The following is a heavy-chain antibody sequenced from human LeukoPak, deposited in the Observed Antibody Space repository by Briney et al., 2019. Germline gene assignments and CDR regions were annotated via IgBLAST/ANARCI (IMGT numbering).Heavy chain of an antibody. D-gene: IGHD6-6*01. J-gene: IGHJ5*02. CDR3: ARDWGLAARIDWFDP. CDR2: INPNSGGT. Sequence: ASVKVSCKASGYTFTGYYMHWVRQAPGQGLEWMGWINPNSGGTNYAQKFQGRVTMTRDTSISTAYMELSRLRSDDTAVYYCARDWGLAARIDWFDPWGQGTLVTVSS. CDR1: GYTFTGYY. V-gene: IGHV1-2*02.